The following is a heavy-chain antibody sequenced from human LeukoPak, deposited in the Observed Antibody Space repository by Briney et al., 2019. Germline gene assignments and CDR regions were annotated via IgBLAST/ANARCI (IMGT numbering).Heavy chain of an antibody. CDR3: ATDSRIAVAGTGDDYYYGMDV. CDR2: FDPEDGET. V-gene: IGHV1-24*01. Sequence: ASVKVSCKVSGYTLTELSMHWVRQAPGKGLEWMGGFDPEDGETIYAQKFQGRVTMTEDTSTDTAYMELSSLRSEDTAVYYCATDSRIAVAGTGDDYYYGMDVWGQGTTVTVSS. D-gene: IGHD6-19*01. CDR1: GYTLTELS. J-gene: IGHJ6*02.